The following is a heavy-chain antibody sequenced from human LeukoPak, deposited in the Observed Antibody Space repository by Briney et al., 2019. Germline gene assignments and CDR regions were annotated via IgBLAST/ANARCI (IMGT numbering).Heavy chain of an antibody. CDR3: ARHRHPIPDVILPHFHY. J-gene: IGHJ4*02. V-gene: IGHV4-39*01. Sequence: PSETLSLTCTVSGGSISSSSYYWGWIRQPPGKGLEWIGSIYYSGSTYYNPSLKNRVTISVDTSKNQFSLKPMSVTSADTAVYDRARHRHPIPDVILPHFHYWGKGTLLRVRS. CDR1: GGSISSSSYY. D-gene: IGHD2-2*01. CDR2: IYYSGST.